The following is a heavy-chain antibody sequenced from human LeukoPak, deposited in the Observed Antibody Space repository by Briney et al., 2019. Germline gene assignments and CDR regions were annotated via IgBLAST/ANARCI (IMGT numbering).Heavy chain of an antibody. Sequence: GGSLRLSCAASEFTFSSYWMSWVRQAPGKGLEWVANIKQDGSEKYYVASVKGRFTISRDNAKNSLYLQMNSLRAEDTAVYYCAKVQPLWGDFDYWGQGTLVTVSS. J-gene: IGHJ4*02. CDR3: AKVQPLWGDFDY. D-gene: IGHD3-10*01. CDR1: EFTFSSYW. V-gene: IGHV3-7*03. CDR2: IKQDGSEK.